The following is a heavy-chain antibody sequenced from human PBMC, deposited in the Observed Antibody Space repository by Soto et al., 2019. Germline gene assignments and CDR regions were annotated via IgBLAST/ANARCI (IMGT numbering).Heavy chain of an antibody. Sequence: EVQLVESGGGLVQPGGSLRLSCAASGFTFGNYELNSVRQAPGKGLEWVAYISISASSIYYASSVKGRFTVSRDNAKNSLYLQLNSQTAEDTDVYYCARVPTYYSPYYSYAMDVWGRGTTVTVSS. D-gene: IGHD2-21*01. CDR3: ARVPTYYSPYYSYAMDV. CDR1: GFTFGNYE. CDR2: ISISASSI. V-gene: IGHV3-48*03. J-gene: IGHJ6*02.